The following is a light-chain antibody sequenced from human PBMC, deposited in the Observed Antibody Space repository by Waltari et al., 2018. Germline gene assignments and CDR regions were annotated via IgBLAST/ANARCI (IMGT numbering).Light chain of an antibody. CDR1: SNAVGGSHY. J-gene: IGLJ3*02. CDR2: DIN. Sequence: QSALTQPRPVSGSPGQSVPISCTGTSNAVGGSHYVSWYQQHPDKAPKLIIYDINKRPSGVPDRCSGSKSGNTASLTISGLQAEDEADYYCCSYVGSNTYWVFGGGTKLTVL. CDR3: CSYVGSNTYWV. V-gene: IGLV2-11*01.